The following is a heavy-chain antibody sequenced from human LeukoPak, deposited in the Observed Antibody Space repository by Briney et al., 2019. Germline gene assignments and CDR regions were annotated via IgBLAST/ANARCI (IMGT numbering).Heavy chain of an antibody. CDR1: GFTFSSYS. CDR3: ASQVISGSSDAFDI. Sequence: GGSLRLSCAASGFTFSSYSMNWVRQAPGKGLEWVSSISRSSSYIYYADSVKGRFAISRDNAKNSLYLQMNSLRAEDTAVYYCASQVISGSSDAFDIWGQGTMVTVSS. J-gene: IGHJ3*02. CDR2: ISRSSSYI. V-gene: IGHV3-21*01. D-gene: IGHD1-26*01.